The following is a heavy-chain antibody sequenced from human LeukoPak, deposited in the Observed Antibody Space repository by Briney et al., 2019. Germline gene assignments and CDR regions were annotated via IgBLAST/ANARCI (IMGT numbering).Heavy chain of an antibody. CDR3: ARGRRAYGYRRWDYYYYMDV. Sequence: SETLSLTCAVYGGSFSGYYWSWIRQPPGKGLVWIGEINHSGSTNYNPSLKSRVTISVDTSKNQFSLKLSSVTAADTAVYYCARGRRAYGYRRWDYYYYMDVWGKGTTVTVSS. D-gene: IGHD5-18*01. V-gene: IGHV4-34*01. J-gene: IGHJ6*03. CDR2: INHSGST. CDR1: GGSFSGYY.